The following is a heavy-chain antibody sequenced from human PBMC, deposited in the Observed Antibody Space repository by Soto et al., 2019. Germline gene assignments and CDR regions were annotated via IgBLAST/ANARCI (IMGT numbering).Heavy chain of an antibody. Sequence: EVQLVESGGGLVKPGGSLRLSCAASGFTFSSYSMNWVRQAPGKGLEWVSSISSSSSYIYYAGSVKGRFTISRDNAKNSLYLQMNSLRAEDTAVYYCARDMVRGVITPSGMDVWGQGTTVTVSS. V-gene: IGHV3-21*01. CDR3: ARDMVRGVITPSGMDV. J-gene: IGHJ6*02. D-gene: IGHD3-10*01. CDR1: GFTFSSYS. CDR2: ISSSSSYI.